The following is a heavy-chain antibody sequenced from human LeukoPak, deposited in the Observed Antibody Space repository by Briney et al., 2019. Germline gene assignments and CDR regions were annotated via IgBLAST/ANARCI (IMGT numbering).Heavy chain of an antibody. J-gene: IGHJ4*02. CDR2: ISGSGGST. D-gene: IGHD1-26*01. CDR3: AKVPSSGSYYINHFDY. CDR1: GFTFSSYA. Sequence: GGSLRLSCAASGFTFSSYAMSWVRQAPGKGLEWVSAISGSGGSTYYADSVKGRFTISRDNSKNTLYLQMNSLRAEDTAVYYCAKVPSSGSYYINHFDYWGQGTLVTVSS. V-gene: IGHV3-23*01.